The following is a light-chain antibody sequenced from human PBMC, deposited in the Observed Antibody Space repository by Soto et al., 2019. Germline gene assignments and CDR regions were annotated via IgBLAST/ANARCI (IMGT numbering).Light chain of an antibody. CDR2: TNN. CDR3: ASWDGSLNGWV. Sequence: QSVLTQPPSASGTPGQTVTISCSGSSSNIGGNAVNWYQQLPGTAPKLLIYTNNQRPSGVPDRFSDYKSGTSASLAISGLQSEDEADYYCASWDGSLNGWVFGGGTKVTVL. CDR1: SSNIGGNA. J-gene: IGLJ3*02. V-gene: IGLV1-44*01.